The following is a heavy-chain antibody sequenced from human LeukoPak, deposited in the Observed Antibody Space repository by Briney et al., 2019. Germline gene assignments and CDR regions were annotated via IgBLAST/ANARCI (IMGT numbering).Heavy chain of an antibody. CDR1: GGSFSGYY. J-gene: IGHJ5*02. CDR2: INHSGST. Sequence: PSETLSLTCAVYGGSFSGYYWSWIRQPPGKGLEWIGEINHSGSTNYNPSLKSRVTISVDTSKNQFSLKLSSVTAADTAVYYCARGYRDITMIVVVITRRFDPWRQGTLVTVSS. V-gene: IGHV4-34*01. CDR3: ARGYRDITMIVVVITRRFDP. D-gene: IGHD3-22*01.